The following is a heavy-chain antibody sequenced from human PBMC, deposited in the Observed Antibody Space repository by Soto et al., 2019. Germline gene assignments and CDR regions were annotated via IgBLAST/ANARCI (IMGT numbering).Heavy chain of an antibody. Sequence: QGHLVQSGAEVKKPGASVKVSCKASGYTFTRYGISWVRQAPGQGLEWMGWISGYNGDTNYAQNLQDRVTMTIDTPTNTAYTELRSLTSDDTAVYYCAKNGQPPYYYYGLDVWGQGTTVTVSS. V-gene: IGHV1-18*01. D-gene: IGHD2-8*01. CDR3: AKNGQPPYYYYGLDV. CDR1: GYTFTRYG. J-gene: IGHJ6*02. CDR2: ISGYNGDT.